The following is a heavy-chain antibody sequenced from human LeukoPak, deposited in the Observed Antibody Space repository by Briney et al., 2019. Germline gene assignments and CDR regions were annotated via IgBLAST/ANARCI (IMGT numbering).Heavy chain of an antibody. CDR2: ISYDGSNK. Sequence: GGSLRLSCAASGFTFSSYAMHWVRQAPGKGLEWVAVISYDGSNKYYADSVKGRFTISRDNSKNTLYLQMNSLRAEDTAVYYCAKAIMTTVTPVDYWGQGTLVSVSS. J-gene: IGHJ4*02. CDR3: AKAIMTTVTPVDY. V-gene: IGHV3-30-3*01. CDR1: GFTFSSYA. D-gene: IGHD4-17*01.